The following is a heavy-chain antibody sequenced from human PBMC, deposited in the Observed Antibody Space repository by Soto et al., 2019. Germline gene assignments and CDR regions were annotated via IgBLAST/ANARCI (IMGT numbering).Heavy chain of an antibody. CDR1: YR. D-gene: IGHD2-21*01. V-gene: IGHV3-33*01. Sequence: YRRICDNQTPGKGLEWVAVIWYDGSNKYYADSVKGRFTISRDNSKNTLYLQMNSLRAEDTAFYYCESTTGDDFCGRDGWCQGTTVTVS. J-gene: IGHJ6*02. CDR2: IWYDGSNK. CDR3: ESTTGDDFCGRDG.